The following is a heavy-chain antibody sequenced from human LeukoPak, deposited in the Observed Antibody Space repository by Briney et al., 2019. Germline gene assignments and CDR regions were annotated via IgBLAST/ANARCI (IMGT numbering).Heavy chain of an antibody. CDR2: IYYSGGT. V-gene: IGHV4-59*01. CDR3: ARGPYGYVDY. J-gene: IGHJ4*02. CDR1: GGSISSYY. Sequence: SETLSLTCTVSGGSISSYYWSWIRQPPGKGLEWIGYIYYSGGTNYNPSLKSRVTISVDTSKNQFSLKLSSVTAADTAVYYCARGPYGYVDYWGQGTLVTVSS. D-gene: IGHD3-10*01.